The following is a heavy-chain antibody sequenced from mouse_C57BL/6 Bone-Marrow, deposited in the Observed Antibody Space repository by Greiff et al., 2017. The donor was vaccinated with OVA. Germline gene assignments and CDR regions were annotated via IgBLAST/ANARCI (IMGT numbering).Heavy chain of an antibody. CDR3: ARWANWDAWYFDV. CDR1: GIDFSRYW. Sequence: EVQLQQSGGGLVQPGGSLKLSCAASGIDFSRYWMSWVRRAPGKGLEWIGEINPASSIINYAPSLKGKFIISRDNAKNTLYLQMSKVRSEDTALYYCARWANWDAWYFDVWGTGTTVTVSS. CDR2: INPASSII. D-gene: IGHD4-1*01. V-gene: IGHV4-1*01. J-gene: IGHJ1*03.